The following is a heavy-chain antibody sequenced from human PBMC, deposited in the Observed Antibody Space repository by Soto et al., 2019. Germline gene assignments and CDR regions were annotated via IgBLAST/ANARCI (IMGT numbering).Heavy chain of an antibody. V-gene: IGHV1-69*13. CDR1: GGTFSSYA. J-gene: IGHJ6*02. CDR2: IIPIFGTA. D-gene: IGHD2-2*01. Sequence: ASVKVSCKASGGTFSSYAISWVRQAPGQGLEWMGGIIPIFGTANYAQKFQGRVTITADESTSTAYMELSSLRSEDTAVYYCAYCSSTSCYFSSYYYYYGMDVWGQGTTVTVSS. CDR3: AYCSSTSCYFSSYYYYYGMDV.